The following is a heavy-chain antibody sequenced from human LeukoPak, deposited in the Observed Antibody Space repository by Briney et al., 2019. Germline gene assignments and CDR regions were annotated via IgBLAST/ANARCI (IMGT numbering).Heavy chain of an antibody. J-gene: IGHJ3*02. V-gene: IGHV3-7*01. CDR1: GFTFSSYW. CDR2: IKQDGSEK. CDR3: ARERNGFGPLWFGESYAFDI. D-gene: IGHD3-10*01. Sequence: HPGGSLRLSCAASGFTFSSYWMSWVRQAPGKGLEWVANIKQDGSEKYYVDSVKGRFTISRDNAKNSLYLQMNSLRAEDTAVYYCARERNGFGPLWFGESYAFDIWGQGTMVTVSS.